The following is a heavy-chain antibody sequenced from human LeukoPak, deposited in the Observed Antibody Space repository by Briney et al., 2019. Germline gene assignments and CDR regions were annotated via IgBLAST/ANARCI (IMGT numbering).Heavy chain of an antibody. V-gene: IGHV3-21*01. CDR3: ARGSIAAAGSDFDY. J-gene: IGHJ4*02. CDR2: ISSSSSYI. D-gene: IGHD6-13*01. Sequence: PGGSLRLSCAASGFTFSSYSMNWVRQAPGKGLEWVSSISSSSSYIYYADSVKGRFTISRDNAKNSLYLQMNSLRAEDTAVYYCARGSIAAAGSDFDYWGQGTLVTVSS. CDR1: GFTFSSYS.